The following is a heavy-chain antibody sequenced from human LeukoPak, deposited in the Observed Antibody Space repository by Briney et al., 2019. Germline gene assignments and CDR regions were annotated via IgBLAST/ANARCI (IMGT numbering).Heavy chain of an antibody. CDR1: GYTFSNYG. CDR2: ISVYKGTT. CDR3: VRDFFRSGTEDF. V-gene: IGHV1-18*01. D-gene: IGHD1-14*01. Sequence: ASVKVSCTASGYTFSNYGASWVRQAPGQGLEWVGWISVYKGTTKFAQKFQGRVTLTTDTSTSTAYMELRSLTTDDTAVYYCVRDFFRSGTEDFWGQGTLVTVSS. J-gene: IGHJ4*02.